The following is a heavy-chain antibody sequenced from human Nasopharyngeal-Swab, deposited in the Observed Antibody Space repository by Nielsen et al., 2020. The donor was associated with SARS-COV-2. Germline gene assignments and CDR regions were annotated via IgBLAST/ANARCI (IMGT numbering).Heavy chain of an antibody. D-gene: IGHD3-16*02. Sequence: ASVKVSCKASGYTFTSYYMHWVRQAPGQGLEWMGIINPSGGSTSYAQKFQGRVTMTRDTSTSTVYMELSSLRSEDTAVYYCARAPHYDYIWGSYHQSFNFDFWGQGTLVTVSS. CDR1: GYTFTSYY. J-gene: IGHJ4*02. CDR3: ARAPHYDYIWGSYHQSFNFDF. V-gene: IGHV1-46*01. CDR2: INPSGGST.